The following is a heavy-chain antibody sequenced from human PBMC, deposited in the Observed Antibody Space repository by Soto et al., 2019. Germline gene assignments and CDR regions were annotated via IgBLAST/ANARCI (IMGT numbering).Heavy chain of an antibody. CDR2: ISGSSDFI. Sequence: GGSLRLSCAASGFTFSSHAMSWIRQAPGKGLEWVSAISGSSDFIYYADSVKGRFTISRDNSKNTLYLQADGLRAEDTAVYYCAKYVHSGSYEWGQGTLVTVSS. CDR1: GFTFSSHA. D-gene: IGHD3-10*01. J-gene: IGHJ4*02. V-gene: IGHV3-23*01. CDR3: AKYVHSGSYE.